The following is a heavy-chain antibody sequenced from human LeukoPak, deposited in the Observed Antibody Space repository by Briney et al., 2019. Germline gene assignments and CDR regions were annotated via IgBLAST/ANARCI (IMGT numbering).Heavy chain of an antibody. D-gene: IGHD6-19*01. V-gene: IGHV1-18*01. J-gene: IGHJ4*02. CDR3: ARGTKKDSSGWYWTFDY. CDR2: ISAYNGNT. CDR1: GYTFTSYG. Sequence: ASVKVSCKASGYTFTSYGISWVRQAPGQGLEWMGWISAYNGNTNYAQKLQGRVTMTIDTSTSTAYMELRSLRSDDTAVYYCARGTKKDSSGWYWTFDYWGQGTLVTVSS.